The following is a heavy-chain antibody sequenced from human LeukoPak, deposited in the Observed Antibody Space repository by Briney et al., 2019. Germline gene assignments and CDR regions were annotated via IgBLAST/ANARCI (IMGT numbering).Heavy chain of an antibody. J-gene: IGHJ4*02. D-gene: IGHD3-3*01. CDR1: GFTVSSNY. V-gene: IGHV3-53*01. CDR2: IYSGGST. Sequence: GGSPRLSCAASGFTVSSNYMSWVRQAPGKGLEWVSVIYSGGSTYYADSVKGRFTISRDNSKNTLYLQMNSLRAEDTAVYYCAKSPNERFLEWFDYWGQGTLVTVSS. CDR3: AKSPNERFLEWFDY.